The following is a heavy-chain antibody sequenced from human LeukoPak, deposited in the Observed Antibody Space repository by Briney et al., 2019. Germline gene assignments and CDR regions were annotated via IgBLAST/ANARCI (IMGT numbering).Heavy chain of an antibody. CDR1: GGTFSSYA. Sequence: ASVKVSCKASGGTFSSYAISWVRQAPGQGLKWMGRIIPIFGIANYAQKFQGRVTITADKSTSTAYMELSSLRSEDTAVYYCARDDRSPNYYYYYGMDVWGQGTTVTVSS. V-gene: IGHV1-69*04. J-gene: IGHJ6*02. CDR2: IIPIFGIA. CDR3: ARDDRSPNYYYYYGMDV. D-gene: IGHD1-14*01.